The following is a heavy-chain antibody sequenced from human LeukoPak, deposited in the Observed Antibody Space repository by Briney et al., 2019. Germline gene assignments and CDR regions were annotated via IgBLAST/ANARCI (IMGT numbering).Heavy chain of an antibody. CDR3: ARDQWELRFVYFQH. V-gene: IGHV3-21*01. CDR2: ISSSGDNI. D-gene: IGHD1-26*01. Sequence: ASXFTFXXXXMTXXXXXPXXXXXXXASISSSGDNIYYADSVKGRFTISRDNAKNTLYLQMNSLRAEDTAVYYCARDQWELRFVYFQHWGQGTLVTVSS. J-gene: IGHJ1*01. CDR1: XFTFXXXX.